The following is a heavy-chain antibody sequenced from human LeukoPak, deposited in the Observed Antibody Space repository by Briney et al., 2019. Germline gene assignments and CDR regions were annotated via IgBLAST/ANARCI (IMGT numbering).Heavy chain of an antibody. CDR2: MYFSGST. CDR3: ANAASYSVDH. V-gene: IGHV4-39*01. CDR1: GGSVSSSFDY. Sequence: PSETLSLTCTVSGGSVSSSFDYWGWIRQPPGKGLEWIGSMYFSGSTHYNPSLKSRVTISVDTSKNQFSLKLTSVTAADTAVYYCANAASYSVDHWGQGTLVTVSS. J-gene: IGHJ4*02. D-gene: IGHD1-26*01.